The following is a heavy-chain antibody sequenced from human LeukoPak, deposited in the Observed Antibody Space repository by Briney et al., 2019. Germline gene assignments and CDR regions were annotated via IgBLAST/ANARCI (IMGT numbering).Heavy chain of an antibody. CDR3: ARASGYSNGYYYYGMDV. CDR1: GYTFTSHY. V-gene: IGHV1-46*01. Sequence: ASVKVSCKASGYTFTSHYMNWVRQAPGQGLEWMGIINPSGGSTSYAQKFQGRVTMTRDTSPSTVYMELSSLRSEDTAVYYCARASGYSNGYYYYGMDVWGQGTTVTVSS. D-gene: IGHD4-4*01. CDR2: INPSGGST. J-gene: IGHJ6*02.